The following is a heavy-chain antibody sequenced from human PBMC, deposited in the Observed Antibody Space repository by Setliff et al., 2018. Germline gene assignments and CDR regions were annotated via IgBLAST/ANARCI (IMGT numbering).Heavy chain of an antibody. J-gene: IGHJ3*02. D-gene: IGHD2-2*03. Sequence: SETLSLTCTVSGGSISSNYWSWVRQPPGKGLEWIGYTYTSGSTNYNPSLKSRGTISVDTSRNQFSLKLSSVTAADTAVYYCVRVEAGYCSSTSCYVVGAFDIWGQGTMVTVSS. CDR1: GGSISSNY. V-gene: IGHV4-4*08. CDR3: VRVEAGYCSSTSCYVVGAFDI. CDR2: TYTSGST.